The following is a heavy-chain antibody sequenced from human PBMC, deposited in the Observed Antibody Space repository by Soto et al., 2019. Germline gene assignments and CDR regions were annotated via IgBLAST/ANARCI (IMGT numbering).Heavy chain of an antibody. CDR3: PRVAY. CDR1: GFTFRRVS. CDR2: IRIGSSEA. V-gene: IGHV3-21*01. J-gene: IGHJ4*02. Sequence: GGSLRLSCAASGFTFRRVSINWVRQVPGKGLEWVASIRIGSSEAWYVDSVKGRFIISRDNAQNSLFLQMNTVRAEDTAIYYFPRVAYWGRGTRVTVSS.